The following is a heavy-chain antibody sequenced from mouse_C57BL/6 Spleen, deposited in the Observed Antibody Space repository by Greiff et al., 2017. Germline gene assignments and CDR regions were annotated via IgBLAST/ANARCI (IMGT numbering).Heavy chain of an antibody. CDR3: AREAQALSLYYFDY. J-gene: IGHJ2*01. V-gene: IGHV5-17*01. Sequence: EVKLVESGGGLVKPGGSLKLSCAASGFTFSDYGMHWVRQAPEKGLEWVAYISSGSSTIYYADTLKGRFTISRDNAKNTLFLQMTSLRSEDTAMYYCAREAQALSLYYFDYWGQGTTLTVSS. CDR2: ISSGSSTI. CDR1: GFTFSDYG. D-gene: IGHD3-2*02.